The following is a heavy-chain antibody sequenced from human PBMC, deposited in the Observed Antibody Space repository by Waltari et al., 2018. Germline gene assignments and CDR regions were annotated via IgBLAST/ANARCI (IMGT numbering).Heavy chain of an antibody. CDR2: INHSGST. V-gene: IGHV4-34*01. D-gene: IGHD2-2*01. Sequence: QVQLQQWGAGLLKPSETLSRTCAVYGGSFSGYAWSSIPQPTGKGLEWIGEINHSGSTNYNPSLKSRVTISVDTSKNQFSLKLSSVTAADTAVYYCARGGKRVPAARYYGMDVWGQGTTVTVSS. CDR3: ARGGKRVPAARYYGMDV. CDR1: GGSFSGYA. J-gene: IGHJ6*02.